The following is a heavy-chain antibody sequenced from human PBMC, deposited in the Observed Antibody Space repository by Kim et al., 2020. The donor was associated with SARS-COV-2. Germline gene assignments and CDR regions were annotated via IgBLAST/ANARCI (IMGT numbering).Heavy chain of an antibody. J-gene: IGHJ3*02. D-gene: IGHD1-26*01. Sequence: GGSLRLSCAASGFTFSDHYMDWVRQAPGKGLEWVGRTRNKANSYTTEYSASVKGRFTISRDDSKNSLYLQINSLKTEDTAVYYCARGGSGSPWGAFDIWG. V-gene: IGHV3-72*01. CDR1: GFTFSDHY. CDR3: ARGGSGSPWGAFDI. CDR2: TRNKANSYTT.